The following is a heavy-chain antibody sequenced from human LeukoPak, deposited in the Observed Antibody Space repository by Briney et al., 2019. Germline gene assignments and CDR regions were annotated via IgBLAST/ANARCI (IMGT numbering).Heavy chain of an antibody. J-gene: IGHJ5*02. D-gene: IGHD2-2*01. V-gene: IGHV2-5*01. CDR1: DFSLNTAAAA. CDR2: ISGIDET. CDR3: ARRKPGANNWLDP. Sequence: SGPTLVKPTQTLTLTCTLPDFSLNTAAAAVVWIRQPTGAAPEWLALISGIDETRYSPTLNNSLTITRDASKNQVVLTMTNTDPVYTATYYCARRKPGANNWLDPWGQGILVTVSS.